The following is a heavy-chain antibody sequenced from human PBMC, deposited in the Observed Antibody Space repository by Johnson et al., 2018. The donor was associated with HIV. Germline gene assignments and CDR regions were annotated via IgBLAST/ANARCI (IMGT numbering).Heavy chain of an antibody. D-gene: IGHD2-8*01. Sequence: QVQLVESGGGVVQPGGSLRLSCAASGFTFSSYAMHWVRQAPGKGLEWVAVISYDGSNKYYADSVKGRFTISRDNAQNSLYLQMNSLRAEDTALYYCASDRREDGYCTNGVCYLRPGAFDIWGQGTMVTVSS. CDR2: ISYDGSNK. J-gene: IGHJ3*02. CDR3: ASDRREDGYCTNGVCYLRPGAFDI. V-gene: IGHV3-30-3*01. CDR1: GFTFSSYA.